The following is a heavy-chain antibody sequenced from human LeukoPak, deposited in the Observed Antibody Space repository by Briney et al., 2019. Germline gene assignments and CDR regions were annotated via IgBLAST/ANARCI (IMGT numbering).Heavy chain of an antibody. D-gene: IGHD3-22*01. CDR3: AKDKVARAYYYDSSGYSEVYYFDY. V-gene: IGHV3-23*01. J-gene: IGHJ4*02. CDR1: GFTFSSYA. Sequence: PGGSLRLSCAASGFTFSSYAMSWVRQAPGKGLEWVSAISGSGGSTYYADSVKGRFTISRDNSKNTLYLQMNSLRAEDTAVYYYAKDKVARAYYYDSSGYSEVYYFDYWGQGTLVTVSS. CDR2: ISGSGGST.